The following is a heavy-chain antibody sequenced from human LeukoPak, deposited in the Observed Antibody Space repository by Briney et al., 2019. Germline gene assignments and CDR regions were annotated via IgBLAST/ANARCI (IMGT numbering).Heavy chain of an antibody. CDR3: ARRGFLDY. D-gene: IGHD3-10*01. V-gene: IGHV4-59*01. CDR1: GGSISSYY. J-gene: IGHJ4*02. CDR2: ISKSGNT. Sequence: SETLSLTCTVSGGSISSYYWSWIRQPPGKGLEWIGYISKSGNTDYSPSLKSRVTISADTSKNHLSLKLSSVTAADTAVYYCARRGFLDYWGQGTLVTVSS.